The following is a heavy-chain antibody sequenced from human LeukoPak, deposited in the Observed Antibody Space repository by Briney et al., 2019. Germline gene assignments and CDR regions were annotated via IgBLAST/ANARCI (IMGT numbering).Heavy chain of an antibody. Sequence: GGSLRLPCVASGFAFSSYWMSWVRQAPGKGLEWVANIKQDGGEKYYVDPVKGRFTISRDNAKNSLFLQMNSLRVEDTAVYYCARLGGSYYTYWGQGTLVTVSS. CDR1: GFAFSSYW. V-gene: IGHV3-7*01. D-gene: IGHD1-26*01. CDR2: IKQDGGEK. CDR3: ARLGGSYYTY. J-gene: IGHJ4*02.